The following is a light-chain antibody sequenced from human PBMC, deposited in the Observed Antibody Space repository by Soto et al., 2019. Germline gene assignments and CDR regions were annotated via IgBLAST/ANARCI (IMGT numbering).Light chain of an antibody. J-gene: IGKJ1*01. CDR3: QQYYSYPRT. CDR2: AAS. CDR1: QGISSF. Sequence: IRMTQSPSSLSASTGDRVTITCRASQGISSFLAWYQQKPGKAPKLLIYAASTLQSGVPSRFSGSGSGTDFTLTISCLQSEDFATYYCQQYYSYPRTFGQGTKVDIK. V-gene: IGKV1-8*01.